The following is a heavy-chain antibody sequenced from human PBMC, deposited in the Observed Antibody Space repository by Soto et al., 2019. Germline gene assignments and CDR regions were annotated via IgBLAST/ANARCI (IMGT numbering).Heavy chain of an antibody. D-gene: IGHD2-2*01. CDR1: SYTFTTYV. Sequence: ASVKVSCKASSYTFTTYVITWVRQAPGQGLEWMGRISAYNGNTNYAQKLQGRVTMTTDTSTSTAYMELSSLRSEDTAVYYCARAEGSTSSLKAFDIWGQGTMVTVSS. CDR3: ARAEGSTSSLKAFDI. CDR2: ISAYNGNT. J-gene: IGHJ3*02. V-gene: IGHV1-18*01.